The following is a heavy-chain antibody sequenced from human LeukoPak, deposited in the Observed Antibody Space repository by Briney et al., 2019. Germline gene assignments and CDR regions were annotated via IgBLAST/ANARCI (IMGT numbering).Heavy chain of an antibody. V-gene: IGHV1-24*01. CDR2: FDPEDGET. J-gene: IGHJ4*02. CDR1: GYTLTELS. D-gene: IGHD3-3*01. CDR3: ARGSPITIFGVVSPFDY. Sequence: ASVKVSCKVSGYTLTELSMHWVRQAPGKGLEWMGGFDPEDGETIYAQKFQGRVTMTRDTSTSTVYMELSSLRSEDTAVYYCARGSPITIFGVVSPFDYWGQGTLVTVSS.